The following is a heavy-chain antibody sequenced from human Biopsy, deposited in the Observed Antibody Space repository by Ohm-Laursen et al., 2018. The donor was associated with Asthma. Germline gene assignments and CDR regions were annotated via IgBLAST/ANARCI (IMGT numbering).Heavy chain of an antibody. V-gene: IGHV1-18*01. CDR1: GYTFNSAG. J-gene: IGHJ6*02. Sequence: ASEKVSCKTSGYTFNSAGITWVRQAPGQGLEWMGWISVYNGNTKVAQKLQDRVTMITDTSTSTAYMELRSLRSDDTAVYFCARAVDYSHYYGIGVWGQGTTVTVS. CDR2: ISVYNGNT. CDR3: ARAVDYSHYYGIGV. D-gene: IGHD3-10*01.